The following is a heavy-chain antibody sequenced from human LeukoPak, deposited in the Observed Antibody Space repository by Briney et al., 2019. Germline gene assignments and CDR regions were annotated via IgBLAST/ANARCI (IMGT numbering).Heavy chain of an antibody. CDR2: IYYSGST. CDR3: ARTSIAAAGQPYNWFDP. V-gene: IGHV4-59*01. CDR1: GGSISSYY. Sequence: KPSETLSLTCTVSGGSISSYYWSWIRQPPGKGLEWIGYIYYSGSTNYNPSLKSRVTISVDTSKNQFSLKLSSVTAADTAVYYCARTSIAAAGQPYNWFDPWGQGTLVTVSS. D-gene: IGHD6-13*01. J-gene: IGHJ5*02.